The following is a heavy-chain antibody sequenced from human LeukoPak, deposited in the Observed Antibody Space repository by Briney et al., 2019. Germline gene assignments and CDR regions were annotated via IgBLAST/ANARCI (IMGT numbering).Heavy chain of an antibody. CDR1: GVSISSSSYY. Sequence: SETLSLTCTVSGVSISSSSYYWGWLRQPPGKGPEWIGSIYYSGGTYYNSSLKSRVTISVDTSKSQFYLKLSSVTAADTAVYYCARESPYGSYYYYMDVWGKGTTVTVSS. V-gene: IGHV4-39*07. CDR3: ARESPYGSYYYYMDV. J-gene: IGHJ6*03. CDR2: IYYSGGT. D-gene: IGHD4-17*01.